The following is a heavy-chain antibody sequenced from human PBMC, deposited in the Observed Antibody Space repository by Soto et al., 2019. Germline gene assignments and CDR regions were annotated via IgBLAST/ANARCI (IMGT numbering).Heavy chain of an antibody. D-gene: IGHD3-10*01. CDR1: GGTVSSYT. V-gene: IGHV1-69*02. CDR3: ARSYGSGSRPFDY. Sequence: QVQLVQSGAEVKNPGSSVRVSCKASGGTVSSYTLNWVRQAPGPGLEWMGRIIPILSMSTYAQKVQGRVSIIADKSTNTAYMTLSILRSDDTAIYYCARSYGSGSRPFDYWGQGTLVTVSS. J-gene: IGHJ4*02. CDR2: IIPILSMS.